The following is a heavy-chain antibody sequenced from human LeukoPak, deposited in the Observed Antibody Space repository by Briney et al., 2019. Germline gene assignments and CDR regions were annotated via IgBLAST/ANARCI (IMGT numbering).Heavy chain of an antibody. J-gene: IGHJ4*02. CDR3: ARGLASTLLDY. CDR1: GFTVSTNY. CDR2: IYSAGTT. D-gene: IGHD2-2*01. V-gene: IGHV3-53*01. Sequence: AGGSLRLSCAASGFTVSTNYMTWVRQAPGKGLEWVSLIYSAGTTYYADSVTGRFTISRDYSKNTLYLQMNSLRVEDTAVYYCARGLASTLLDYCGQGTLVTVSS.